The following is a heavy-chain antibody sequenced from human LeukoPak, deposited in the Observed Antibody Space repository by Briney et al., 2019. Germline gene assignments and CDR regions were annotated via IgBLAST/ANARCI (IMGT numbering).Heavy chain of an antibody. CDR3: AKDWYLGDYGLDYFDY. CDR2: ISGSGGST. V-gene: IGHV3-23*01. CDR1: GFTFSSYA. D-gene: IGHD4-17*01. Sequence: GGSLRLSCAASGFTFSSYAMSWVRQAPGKGLEWVSAISGSGGSTYYADSVKGRFTISRDNSKNTLYLQMNSLRAEDTAVYYCAKDWYLGDYGLDYFDYWGQGTLVTVSS. J-gene: IGHJ4*02.